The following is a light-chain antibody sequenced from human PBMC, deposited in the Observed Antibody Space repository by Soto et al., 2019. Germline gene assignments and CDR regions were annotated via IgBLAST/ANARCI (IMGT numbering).Light chain of an antibody. Sequence: EIVLTQSPATLSLSPGERATLSCWASQSVSSYLAWYQHKPGQPPRLLIYDASNRATGIPARFSGSGSGTDFTLTISSLEPEDFAVYYCQQHSNWPWTFGQGTKVEIK. V-gene: IGKV3-11*01. CDR3: QQHSNWPWT. CDR1: QSVSSY. CDR2: DAS. J-gene: IGKJ1*01.